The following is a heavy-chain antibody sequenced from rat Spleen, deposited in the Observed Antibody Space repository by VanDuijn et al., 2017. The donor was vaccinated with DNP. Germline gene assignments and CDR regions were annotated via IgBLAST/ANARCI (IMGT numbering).Heavy chain of an antibody. D-gene: IGHD1-12*03. CDR3: TTWGWLLGLDA. CDR2: ISYDGGRT. J-gene: IGHJ4*01. CDR1: GFAFSGYY. Sequence: EVQLVESGGGLVQPGRSLKLSCAASGFAFSGYYMAWVRQAPTKGLEWVALISYDGGRTSYRDSVRGRFSISRDNVKNSLYLQMDSLRSEDTATYFCTTWGWLLGLDAWGQGTSVTVSS. V-gene: IGHV5-20*01.